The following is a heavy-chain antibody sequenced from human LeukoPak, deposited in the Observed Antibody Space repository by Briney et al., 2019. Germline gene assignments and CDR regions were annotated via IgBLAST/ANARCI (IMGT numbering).Heavy chain of an antibody. Sequence: GGSLRLSCAASGFTFSSYAMSWVRQAPGKGLEWVGRIKSKTDGGTTDYAAPVKGRFTISRDDSKNTLYLQMNSLKTEDTAVYYCTTVGYCSSTSCQYFDYWGQGTLVTVSS. CDR3: TTVGYCSSTSCQYFDY. CDR1: GFTFSSYA. V-gene: IGHV3-15*01. D-gene: IGHD2-2*03. CDR2: IKSKTDGGTT. J-gene: IGHJ4*02.